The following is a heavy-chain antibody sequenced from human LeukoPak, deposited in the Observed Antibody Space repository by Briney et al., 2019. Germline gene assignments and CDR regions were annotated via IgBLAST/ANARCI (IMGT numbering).Heavy chain of an antibody. CDR1: GYTFTSYY. J-gene: IGHJ6*02. V-gene: IGHV1-46*01. CDR3: ATGGYDYYYYYGMDV. Sequence: GASVTVSCKASGYTFTSYYMHWVRQAPGRGLEGMGIINPSGGSTSYAQKFQGRVTMTRDTSTSTVYMELSSLRSEDTAVYYCATGGYDYYYYYGMDVWGQGTTVTVSS. CDR2: INPSGGST. D-gene: IGHD5-12*01.